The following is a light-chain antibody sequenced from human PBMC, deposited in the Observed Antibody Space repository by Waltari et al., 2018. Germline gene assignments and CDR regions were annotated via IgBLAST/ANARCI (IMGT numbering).Light chain of an antibody. CDR2: RSD. Sequence: QSVLTQPPSASETPGQRVTISCSGSSSTIGTDYVYRYQQPPGTAPKPLIYRSDPRLSGVPDRFSGSQSGTSASLAISGLRSEDEADYYCAAWDDSLSGVVFGGGTKVTVL. V-gene: IGLV1-47*01. CDR1: SSTIGTDY. CDR3: AAWDDSLSGVV. J-gene: IGLJ3*02.